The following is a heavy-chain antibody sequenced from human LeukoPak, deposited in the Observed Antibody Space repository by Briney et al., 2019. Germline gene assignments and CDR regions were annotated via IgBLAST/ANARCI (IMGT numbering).Heavy chain of an antibody. V-gene: IGHV3-30*04. CDR2: ISYDGSNK. J-gene: IGHJ4*01. CDR1: GFTFSSYA. Sequence: GRSLRLSCAASGFTFSSYAMHWVRQAPGKGLEWVAVISYDGSNKYYADSVKGRFTISRDNSKNTLYLQMNSLRAEDTAVYYCARGHPFDYWGQEPWSPSPQ. CDR3: ARGHPFDY.